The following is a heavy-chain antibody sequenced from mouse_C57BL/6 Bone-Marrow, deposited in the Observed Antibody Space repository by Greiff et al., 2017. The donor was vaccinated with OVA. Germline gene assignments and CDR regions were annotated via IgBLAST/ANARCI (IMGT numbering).Heavy chain of an antibody. CDR1: GISITTGNYR. CDR3: ARFITQRYFDV. V-gene: IGHV3-5*01. J-gene: IGHJ1*03. CDR2: IYYSGTI. D-gene: IGHD1-1*01. Sequence: DVQLQESGPGLVKPSQTVFLTCTVTGISITTGNYRWSWIRQFPGNKLEWIGYIYYSGTITYNPSLTSRTTITRDTPKNQFFLEMNSLTAEDTATYYCARFITQRYFDVWGTGTTVTVSS.